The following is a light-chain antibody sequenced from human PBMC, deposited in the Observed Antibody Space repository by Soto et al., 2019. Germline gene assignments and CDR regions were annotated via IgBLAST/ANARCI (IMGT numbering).Light chain of an antibody. V-gene: IGKV3-20*01. CDR3: LQYGSPWWT. Sequence: EIVFTQSPGTLSLSPGERVTLSCGASQSVPANYLAWYQQKPGQAPILLIYGASNRATGIPDRFSGSGSGTDFTLTVSRLEPEDFAVYFCLQYGSPWWTFGQGARVEIK. CDR1: QSVPANY. J-gene: IGKJ1*01. CDR2: GAS.